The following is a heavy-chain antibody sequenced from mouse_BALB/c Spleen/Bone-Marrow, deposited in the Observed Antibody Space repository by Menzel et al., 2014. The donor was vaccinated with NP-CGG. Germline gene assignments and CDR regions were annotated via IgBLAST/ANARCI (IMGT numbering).Heavy chain of an antibody. D-gene: IGHD2-2*01. CDR1: GYSFTDYT. Sequence: EVQPVESGSELVKPGALMKIFCKASGYSFTDYTMNWVRQSHGKNIEWIGLINPYNGGSTYNQKFKGTATLTVDRKSSTAYMELLSLTSDDSAVYYCARDGYGRYFDVWGAGTTVTVSS. CDR2: INPYNGGS. CDR3: ARDGYGRYFDV. V-gene: IGHV1-18*01. J-gene: IGHJ1*01.